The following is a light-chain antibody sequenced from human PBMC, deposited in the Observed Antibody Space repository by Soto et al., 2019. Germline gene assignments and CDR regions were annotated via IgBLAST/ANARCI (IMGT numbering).Light chain of an antibody. CDR1: SSDVGGYNY. CDR2: DVS. CDR3: SSYTSSSTVV. J-gene: IGLJ2*01. V-gene: IGLV2-14*03. Sequence: QSVLTQPASVSGSPGQSITISCTGTSSDVGGYNYVSWHQQHPGKVPKLMIYDVSHRPSGVSNRFSGSKSGNTASLTISGLQAEDEADYYCSSYTSSSTVVFGGGTKLTVL.